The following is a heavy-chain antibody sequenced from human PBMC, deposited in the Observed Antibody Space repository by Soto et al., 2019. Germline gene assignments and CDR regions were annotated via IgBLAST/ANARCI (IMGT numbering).Heavy chain of an antibody. CDR2: ISGSGGST. CDR3: AKTRGYSYERPNYFDY. J-gene: IGHJ4*02. CDR1: GFTFSSYA. D-gene: IGHD5-18*01. V-gene: IGHV3-23*01. Sequence: TGGSLRLSCAASGFTFSSYAMSWVRQAPGKGLEWVSAISGSGGSTYYADSVKGRFTISRDNSKNTLYLQMNSLRAEDTAVYYCAKTRGYSYERPNYFDYWGQGTLVTVSS.